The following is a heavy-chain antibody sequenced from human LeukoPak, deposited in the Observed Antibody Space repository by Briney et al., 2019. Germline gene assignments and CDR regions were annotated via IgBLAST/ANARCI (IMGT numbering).Heavy chain of an antibody. D-gene: IGHD2-8*01. Sequence: GGSLRLSCAASEFSVGSNYMTWVRQAPGKGLEWVSLIYSGGSTYYADSVKGRFTISRGNAKNSLYLQMNSLRAEDTAVYYCARDLTNRYYYYMDVWGKGTTVTVSS. J-gene: IGHJ6*03. CDR3: ARDLTNRYYYYMDV. V-gene: IGHV3-66*01. CDR1: EFSVGSNY. CDR2: IYSGGST.